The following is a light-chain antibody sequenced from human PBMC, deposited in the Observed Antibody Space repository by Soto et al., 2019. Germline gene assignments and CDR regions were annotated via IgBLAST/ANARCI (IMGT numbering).Light chain of an antibody. Sequence: QSALTQPRSVSGSPGQSVTISCTGTSNDVGGYNFVSWYQQHPGKVPKLFIYDVSRRPSGVRDRFSGSKSGNTASLTISGLQAEDEADYYCSSYAGSYTLVFGGGTKLTVL. CDR3: SSYAGSYTLV. CDR2: DVS. CDR1: SNDVGGYNF. V-gene: IGLV2-11*01. J-gene: IGLJ2*01.